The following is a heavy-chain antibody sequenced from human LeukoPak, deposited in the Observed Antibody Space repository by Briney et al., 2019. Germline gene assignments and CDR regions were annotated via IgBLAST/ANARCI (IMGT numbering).Heavy chain of an antibody. D-gene: IGHD6-19*01. CDR3: ARDPRYSSGWYLDY. Sequence: SLRLSCAASGFTFSSYWMHWVRQAPGKGLEWVSGISWNSGSIGYADSVKGRYTISRDNAKNSLYLQMNSLRAEDTAVYYCARDPRYSSGWYLDYWGQGTLVTVSS. V-gene: IGHV3-9*01. CDR2: ISWNSGSI. CDR1: GFTFSSYW. J-gene: IGHJ4*02.